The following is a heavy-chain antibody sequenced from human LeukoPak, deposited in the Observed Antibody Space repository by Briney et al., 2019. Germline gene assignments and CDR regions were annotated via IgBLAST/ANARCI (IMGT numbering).Heavy chain of an antibody. D-gene: IGHD6-19*01. V-gene: IGHV3-7*01. Sequence: GGPLRLSCAASGFTFSSYWMSWVRQAPGKGLEWVANIKQDGSEKYYVDSVKGRFTISRDNAKNSLYLQMNSLRAEDTAVYYCARDLWSSGWDNWFDPWGQGTLVTVSS. CDR1: GFTFSSYW. CDR3: ARDLWSSGWDNWFDP. J-gene: IGHJ5*02. CDR2: IKQDGSEK.